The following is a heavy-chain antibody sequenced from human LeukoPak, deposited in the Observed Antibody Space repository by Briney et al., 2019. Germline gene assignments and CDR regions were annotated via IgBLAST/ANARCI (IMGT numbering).Heavy chain of an antibody. J-gene: IGHJ5*02. CDR2: INHSGST. CDR3: ARGRGITGSYFWFDP. D-gene: IGHD1-20*01. V-gene: IGHV4-34*01. CDR1: GGSFSGYY. Sequence: PSETLSLTCAVYGGSFSGYYWSWIRQPPGKGLEWIGEINHSGSTNYNPSLKSRVTISVDTSKNQFSLKLSSVTAADTAVYYCARGRGITGSYFWFDPWGQGTLVTASS.